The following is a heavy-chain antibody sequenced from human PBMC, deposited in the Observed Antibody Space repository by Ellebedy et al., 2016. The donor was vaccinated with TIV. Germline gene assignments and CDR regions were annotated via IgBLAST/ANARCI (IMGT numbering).Heavy chain of an antibody. J-gene: IGHJ6*02. CDR3: ATGGSGFTYYGLDV. CDR2: ISYDGGQT. V-gene: IGHV3-30*03. CDR1: GFTFSSYW. D-gene: IGHD4-23*01. Sequence: PGGSLRLSCAGSGFTFSSYWMGRVRQAPGKGLEWVAVISYDGGQTYYVDSVKGRLTISRDNSKNTVYLQMDGLRGEDTAVYYCATGGSGFTYYGLDVWGQGTTVTVSS.